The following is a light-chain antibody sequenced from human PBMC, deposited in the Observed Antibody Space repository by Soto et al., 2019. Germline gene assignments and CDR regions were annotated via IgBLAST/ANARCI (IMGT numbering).Light chain of an antibody. CDR3: QSYDSSLSAL. CDR2: GNS. J-gene: IGLJ1*01. CDR1: RSSIGAGYD. V-gene: IGLV1-40*01. Sequence: QSLLTQPPSVSGAPGQRGTSSCTRSRSSIGAGYDVPWYQQHPGTAPKLPIYGNSNRPSGIPDRFSGSRSGTSASLAITGLQAEDEADDYCQSYDSSLSALFGTGTKVTVL.